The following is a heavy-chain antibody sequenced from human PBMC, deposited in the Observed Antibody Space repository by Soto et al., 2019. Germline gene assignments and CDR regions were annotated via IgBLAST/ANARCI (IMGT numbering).Heavy chain of an antibody. V-gene: IGHV4-31*03. J-gene: IGHJ6*02. CDR2: IYYSGST. CDR1: GGSISSGGYY. Sequence: SETLSLTCTVSGGSISSGGYYWSWIRQHPGKGLEWIGYIYYSGSTYYNPSLKSRVTISVDTSKNQFSLKLSSVTAADTAVYYCARDWAAAGIIRYYYYGMDVWGQGTTVTVSS. CDR3: ARDWAAAGIIRYYYYGMDV. D-gene: IGHD6-13*01.